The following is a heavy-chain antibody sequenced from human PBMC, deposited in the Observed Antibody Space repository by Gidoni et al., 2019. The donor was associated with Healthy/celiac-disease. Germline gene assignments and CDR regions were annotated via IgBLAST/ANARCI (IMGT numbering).Heavy chain of an antibody. CDR3: ARDLWGGGNWFDP. D-gene: IGHD2-21*01. V-gene: IGHV3-33*01. Sequence: QVQLVESGGGVVQPGRSLRLSCAASGFTFSSYGMHWVRQAPGKGLEWVAVIWYDGSNKYYADSVKGRFTISRDNSKNTLYLQMNSLRAEDTAVYYCARDLWGGGNWFDPWGQGTLVTVSS. CDR1: GFTFSSYG. CDR2: IWYDGSNK. J-gene: IGHJ5*02.